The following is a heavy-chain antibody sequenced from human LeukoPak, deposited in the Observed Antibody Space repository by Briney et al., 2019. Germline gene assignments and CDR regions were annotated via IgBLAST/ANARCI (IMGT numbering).Heavy chain of an antibody. V-gene: IGHV3-7*03. CDR1: GFTLSSYW. D-gene: IGHD3/OR15-3a*01. Sequence: SGGSLRLSCAASGFTLSSYWMSWVRQAPGKGLEWVANINQDVSEINYVDSVKGRFTISRDNGKNSLYPQMNSLRAEDTAVYYCARDLRTDSSFSPFDYWGQGTLVTVSS. J-gene: IGHJ4*02. CDR3: ARDLRTDSSFSPFDY. CDR2: INQDVSEI.